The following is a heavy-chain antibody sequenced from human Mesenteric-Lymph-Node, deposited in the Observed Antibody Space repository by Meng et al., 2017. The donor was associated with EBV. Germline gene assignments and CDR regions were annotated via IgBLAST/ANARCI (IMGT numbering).Heavy chain of an antibody. CDR3: AIQSYYARTPFDS. D-gene: IGHD3-10*02. J-gene: IGHJ4*02. V-gene: IGHV4-4*02. Sequence: LVELVPAWRNPSCAWSLPSVVSGGSILTINWSSWVRPPPAPGLEWIGEIHPSGSTIYHTSLTTRVTILLAKSEKHFTLVRTSLTAAAPAVYSCAIQSYYARTPFDSWGQGTLVTVSS. CDR2: IHPSGST. CDR1: GGSILTINW.